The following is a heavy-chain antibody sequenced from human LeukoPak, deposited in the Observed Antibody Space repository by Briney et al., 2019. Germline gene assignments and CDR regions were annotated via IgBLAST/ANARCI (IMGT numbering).Heavy chain of an antibody. V-gene: IGHV4-39*01. J-gene: IGHJ5*02. CDR3: ARRFGYSYGYWFDP. D-gene: IGHD5-18*01. Sequence: SETLSLTCTVSGGSISSSSSYWGWIRQPPGMRLEWIGTIYYSGSTYYNPSLKSRVTISVDTSKNQFSLKLSSVTAADTAVYYCARRFGYSYGYWFDPWGQGTLVTVSS. CDR2: IYYSGST. CDR1: GGSISSSSSY.